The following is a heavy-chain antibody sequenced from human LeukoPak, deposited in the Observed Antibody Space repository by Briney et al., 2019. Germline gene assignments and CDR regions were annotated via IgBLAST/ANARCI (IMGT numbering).Heavy chain of an antibody. CDR2: FDPEGVET. V-gene: IGHV1-24*01. J-gene: IGHJ3*02. Sequence: ASGKASGKVSGYTLTALSMHWVRQSPGKGRKGMGGFDPEGVETIYAQKFQGRVTMTEDTSTDTAYMEPSSLRSEDTAVYYCATNSPSANSRDAFDIWGQGTMVTVSS. CDR1: GYTLTALS. CDR3: ATNSPSANSRDAFDI. D-gene: IGHD4/OR15-4a*01.